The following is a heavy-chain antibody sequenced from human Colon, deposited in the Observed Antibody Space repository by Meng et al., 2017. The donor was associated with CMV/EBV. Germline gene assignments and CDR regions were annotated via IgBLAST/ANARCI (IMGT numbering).Heavy chain of an antibody. V-gene: IGHV3-74*01. CDR1: GFTLSDRW. CDR3: SPVDDC. Sequence: GGSLRLSCAVSGFTLSDRWMHWVRQAAGKGLEWVAGGNGDGSQTFHADSVKGRFTIPRDNTKNTVYLQMNSLRAEDTATYYCSPVDDCWGRGTLVTVSS. J-gene: IGHJ4*02. CDR2: GNGDGSQT. D-gene: IGHD6-19*01.